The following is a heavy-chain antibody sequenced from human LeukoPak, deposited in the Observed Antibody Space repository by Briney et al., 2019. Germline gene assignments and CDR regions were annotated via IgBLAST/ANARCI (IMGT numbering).Heavy chain of an antibody. Sequence: GGSLRLSCAASGFTFSSYSMNWVRQAPGKGLEWVSSISSSSSYIYYADSVKGRFTISRDNSKNTLYLQMNSLRAEDTAVYYCAKDVTTGIDYWGQGTLVTVSS. D-gene: IGHD4-17*01. V-gene: IGHV3-21*01. J-gene: IGHJ4*02. CDR3: AKDVTTGIDY. CDR2: ISSSSSYI. CDR1: GFTFSSYS.